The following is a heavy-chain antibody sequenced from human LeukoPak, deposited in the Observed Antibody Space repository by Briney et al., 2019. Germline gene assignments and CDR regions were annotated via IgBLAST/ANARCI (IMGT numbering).Heavy chain of an antibody. J-gene: IGHJ4*02. CDR2: IYSGGST. Sequence: GGSLRLSCAASGFTVSSNYMSWVRQAPGKGLGWVSVIYSGGSTYYADSVKGRFTISRDNSKNTLYLQMNSLRAEDTAVYYCARSRTSLYCSSTSCPGNYFDYWGQGTLVTVSS. D-gene: IGHD2-2*01. V-gene: IGHV3-53*01. CDR1: GFTVSSNY. CDR3: ARSRTSLYCSSTSCPGNYFDY.